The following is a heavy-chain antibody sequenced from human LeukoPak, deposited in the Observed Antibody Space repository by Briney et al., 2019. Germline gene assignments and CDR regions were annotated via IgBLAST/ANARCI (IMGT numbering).Heavy chain of an antibody. CDR3: ARTGGMGALDY. Sequence: SETLSLTCTVSGGSISSYYWSWIRQPPGKGLEWIGYIYYSGSTNYNPSLKSRVTISVATSKNQFSLKLSSVTAADTAVYYCARTGGMGALDYWGQGTLVTVSS. J-gene: IGHJ4*02. CDR1: GGSISSYY. CDR2: IYYSGST. V-gene: IGHV4-59*01. D-gene: IGHD1-26*01.